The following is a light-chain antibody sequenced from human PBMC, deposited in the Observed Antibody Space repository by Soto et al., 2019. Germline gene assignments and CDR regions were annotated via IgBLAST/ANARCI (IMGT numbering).Light chain of an antibody. CDR1: NSNIGSNY. CDR3: SSWDDSPGGPV. V-gene: IGLV1-47*01. CDR2: RNS. J-gene: IGLJ2*01. Sequence: QSVLTQAPSASGTPGQRVTISCSGNNSNIGSNYVYWYQQFPGTAPKLLIYRNSQRPSGVPDRVSGSKSGTSASLAISGLRSEDEADYHCSSWDDSPGGPVFGGGTKLTVL.